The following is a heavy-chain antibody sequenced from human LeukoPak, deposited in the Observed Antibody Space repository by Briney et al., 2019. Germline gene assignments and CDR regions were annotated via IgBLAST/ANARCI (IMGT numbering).Heavy chain of an antibody. CDR1: GGTFSSYA. V-gene: IGHV1-69*01. CDR3: AGKDGDYVGGYGMDV. CDR2: IIPIFGTA. D-gene: IGHD4-17*01. J-gene: IGHJ6*02. Sequence: GASVKVSCKASGGTFSSYAISWVRQAPGQGLEWMGGIIPIFGTANYAQKFQGRVTITADESTSTAYMELSSLRSEDTAVYYCAGKDGDYVGGYGMDVWGQGTTVTVSS.